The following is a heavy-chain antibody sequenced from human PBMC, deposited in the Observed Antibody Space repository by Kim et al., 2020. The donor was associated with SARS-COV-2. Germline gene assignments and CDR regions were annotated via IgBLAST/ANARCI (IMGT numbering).Heavy chain of an antibody. CDR2: IKSKTDGGTT. CDR1: GFTFSNAW. J-gene: IGHJ6*01. D-gene: IGHD3-9*01. CDR3: TTLLRYFGGLAVKYYYYGMDV. Sequence: GGSLRLSCAASGFTFSNAWMSWVRQAPGKGLEWVGRIKSKTDGGTTDYAAPVKGRFTISRDDSKNTLYLQMNSLKTEDTAVYYCTTLLRYFGGLAVKYYYYGMDVWGQGTTVTVSS. V-gene: IGHV3-15*01.